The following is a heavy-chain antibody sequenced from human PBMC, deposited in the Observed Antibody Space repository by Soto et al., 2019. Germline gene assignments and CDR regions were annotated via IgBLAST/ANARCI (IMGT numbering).Heavy chain of an antibody. V-gene: IGHV1-69*12. Sequence: QVQLVQSGAEVKKPGSSVKVSCKASGGTFSSYAISWVRQAPGQGLEWMGGIIPIFGTANYAQKFQGRVTITADESTSTAYMELSSLRSEDTAVYYCARAETDYGGNPFHYYYYGMDVWGQGTTVTVSS. J-gene: IGHJ6*02. CDR2: IIPIFGTA. CDR1: GGTFSSYA. D-gene: IGHD4-17*01. CDR3: ARAETDYGGNPFHYYYYGMDV.